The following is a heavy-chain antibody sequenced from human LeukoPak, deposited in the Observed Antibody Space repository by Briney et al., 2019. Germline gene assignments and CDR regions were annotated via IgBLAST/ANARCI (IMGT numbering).Heavy chain of an antibody. Sequence: SETLSLTCIVSGYSISSGYYWGWIRQPPGKGLEWIGNIYHSGNTYYSPSLKSRVTISVDTSKNQFSLKLSSVTAADTAVYYCAREGFFGSGSYYTSPLDYWGQGTLVTVSS. V-gene: IGHV4-38-2*02. CDR2: IYHSGNT. D-gene: IGHD3-10*01. CDR3: AREGFFGSGSYYTSPLDY. J-gene: IGHJ4*02. CDR1: GYSISSGYY.